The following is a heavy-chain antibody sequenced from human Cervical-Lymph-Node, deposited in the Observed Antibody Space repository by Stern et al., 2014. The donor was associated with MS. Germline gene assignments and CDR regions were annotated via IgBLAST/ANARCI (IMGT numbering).Heavy chain of an antibody. CDR2: INPDSGDT. CDR3: AKARPPYSYFYGMDV. Sequence: VQLVESGAEVKKPGASVKVSCKGSGYTFTGYYLYWVRQAPGEGLEWMGWINPDSGDTNYVQKFQGRVTMTRDTSINTAYMQMSSLTSGDTAVYYCAKARPPYSYFYGMDVWGQGTTVTVSS. V-gene: IGHV1-2*02. J-gene: IGHJ6*02. CDR1: GYTFTGYY.